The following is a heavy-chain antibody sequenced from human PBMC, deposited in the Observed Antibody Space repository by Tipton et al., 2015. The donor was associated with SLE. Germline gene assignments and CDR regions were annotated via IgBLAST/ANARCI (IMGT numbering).Heavy chain of an antibody. CDR1: GGSISSGSYY. CDR2: IYTSGST. D-gene: IGHD3-10*01. Sequence: TLSLTCTVSGGSISSGSYYWSWIRQPAGKGLEWIGYIYTSGSTNYNPPLKSRVTISVDTSKNQFSLKLSSVTAADTAVYYCAAREKAITMVRGVIIPFDYWGQGTLVTVSS. CDR3: AAREKAITMVRGVIIPFDY. V-gene: IGHV4-61*09. J-gene: IGHJ4*02.